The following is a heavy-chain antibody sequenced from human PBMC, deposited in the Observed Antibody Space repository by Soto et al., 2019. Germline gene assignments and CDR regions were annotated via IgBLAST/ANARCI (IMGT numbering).Heavy chain of an antibody. Sequence: GGSLRLSCAASGFTFSSYAMHWVRQAPGKGLEWVAVISYDGSNKYYADSVKGRFTISRDNSKNTLYLQMNSLRAEDTAVYYCARSVGYYDILTGLDYWGQGTLVTV. J-gene: IGHJ4*02. D-gene: IGHD3-9*01. CDR3: ARSVGYYDILTGLDY. CDR2: ISYDGSNK. V-gene: IGHV3-30-3*01. CDR1: GFTFSSYA.